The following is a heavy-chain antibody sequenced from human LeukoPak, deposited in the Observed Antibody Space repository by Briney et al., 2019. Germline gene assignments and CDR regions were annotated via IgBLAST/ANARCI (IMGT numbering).Heavy chain of an antibody. D-gene: IGHD2-2*01. CDR1: GFTFSSYS. J-gene: IGHJ5*02. V-gene: IGHV3-21*01. Sequence: GGSLRLSCAASGFTFSSYSMNWVRQAPGKGLEWVSSISSTSSYIYYADSVKGRFTISRDNAKSSLYLQMNSLRADDTAVYYCTGYNWFDPWGQGTLVSVSS. CDR3: TGYNWFDP. CDR2: ISSTSSYI.